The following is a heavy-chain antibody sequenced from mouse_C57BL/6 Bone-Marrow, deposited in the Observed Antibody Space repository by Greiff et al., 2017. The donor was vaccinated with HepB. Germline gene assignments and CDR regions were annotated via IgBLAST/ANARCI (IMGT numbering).Heavy chain of an antibody. Sequence: VQLQQPGAELVKPGASVKMSCKASGYTFTSYWITWVKQRPGQGLEWIGDIYPGSGSTNYNEKFKSKATLTVDTSSSTAYMQLSSLTSEDSAVYYCARKGDCPTGYFDYWGQGTTLTVSS. V-gene: IGHV1-55*01. D-gene: IGHD2-13*01. CDR2: IYPGSGST. J-gene: IGHJ2*01. CDR3: ARKGDCPTGYFDY. CDR1: GYTFTSYW.